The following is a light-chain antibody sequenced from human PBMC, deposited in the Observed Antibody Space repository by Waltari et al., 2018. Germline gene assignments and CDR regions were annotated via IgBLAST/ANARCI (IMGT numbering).Light chain of an antibody. CDR1: SSDVGNYNY. Sequence: QSALTQPASVSGSPGQSITISCTGTSSDVGNYNYVSWYQQHPGKAPKLMIYDVNKRPSGVSNRFSGSKSGNTASLTISGLQAEDEADYYCSSYSSTSALEVFGTGTKVTVL. V-gene: IGLV2-14*03. J-gene: IGLJ1*01. CDR3: SSYSSTSALEV. CDR2: DVN.